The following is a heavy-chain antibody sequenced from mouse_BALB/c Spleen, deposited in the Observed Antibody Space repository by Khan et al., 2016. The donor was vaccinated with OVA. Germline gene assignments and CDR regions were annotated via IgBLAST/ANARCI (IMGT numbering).Heavy chain of an antibody. J-gene: IGHJ4*01. CDR1: GFSLTDYG. CDR3: ARGRWSYYFALDY. Sequence: QVQLQQSGPGLVAPSQSLSITCTVSGFSLTDYGVSWIRQPPGKGLEWLGVIWGGGSTYYNSVLKSRLSISKDNSKSQVFLKMNSLQTDDTAMYYCARGRWSYYFALDYWGQGTSVTVSS. V-gene: IGHV2-6-5*01. D-gene: IGHD3-3*01. CDR2: IWGGGST.